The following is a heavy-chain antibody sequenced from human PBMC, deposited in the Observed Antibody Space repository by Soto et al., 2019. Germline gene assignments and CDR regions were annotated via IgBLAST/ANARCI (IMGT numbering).Heavy chain of an antibody. CDR2: IFSSGST. CDR1: GGSINTFY. J-gene: IGHJ4*02. Sequence: SETLSLTCTVSGGSINTFYWSWVRQPAGRGLEWIGRIFSSGSTSFNPSLESRVAMSVDTSKNHFSLNLSSVTAADMAVYYCAREGSYSAYNFAHGIQLWSFDFWGQGALVTVSS. CDR3: AREGSYSAYNFAHGIQLWSFDF. D-gene: IGHD5-12*01. V-gene: IGHV4-4*07.